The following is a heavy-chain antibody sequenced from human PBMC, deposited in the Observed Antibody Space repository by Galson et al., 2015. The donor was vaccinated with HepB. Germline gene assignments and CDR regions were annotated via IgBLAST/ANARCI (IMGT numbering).Heavy chain of an antibody. CDR3: ARDRTTGTGWGAFDI. J-gene: IGHJ3*02. D-gene: IGHD4-17*01. V-gene: IGHV3-21*01. CDR2: ISSSSSYI. Sequence: SLRLSCAASGFTFSSYSMNWVRQAPGKGLEWVSSISSSSSYIYYADSVKGRFTISRDNAKNSLYLQMNSLRAEDTAVYYCARDRTTGTGWGAFDIWGQGTMVPVAS. CDR1: GFTFSSYS.